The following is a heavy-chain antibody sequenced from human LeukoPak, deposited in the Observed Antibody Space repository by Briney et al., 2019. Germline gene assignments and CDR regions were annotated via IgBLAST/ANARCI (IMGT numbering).Heavy chain of an antibody. D-gene: IGHD6-19*01. Sequence: PGGSLKLSCAASGFTFSSYWMHWVRQGPGKGLVWVSRINSDGSSTNYADSVKGRFTISRDNAKNTLYLQMNSLRAEDTAMYYCARVVAGNFGYWGQGTLVTVSS. V-gene: IGHV3-74*01. J-gene: IGHJ4*02. CDR3: ARVVAGNFGY. CDR1: GFTFSSYW. CDR2: INSDGSST.